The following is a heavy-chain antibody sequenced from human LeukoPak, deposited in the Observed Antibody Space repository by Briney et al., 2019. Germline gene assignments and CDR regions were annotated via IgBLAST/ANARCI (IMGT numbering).Heavy chain of an antibody. Sequence: SETLSLTCTVSGGSISSHYWRWIRQPPGKGLEWIGYIYYSGSTNYNPSLKSRVNISVDTSKNQFSLKLSSVTAADTAVYYCARVEPYSSSWFTHYYYYMDVWGKGTTVTVSS. J-gene: IGHJ6*03. CDR2: IYYSGST. CDR1: GGSISSHY. D-gene: IGHD6-13*01. CDR3: ARVEPYSSSWFTHYYYYMDV. V-gene: IGHV4-59*11.